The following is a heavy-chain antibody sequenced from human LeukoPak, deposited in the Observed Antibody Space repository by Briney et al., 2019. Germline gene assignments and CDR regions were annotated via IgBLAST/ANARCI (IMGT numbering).Heavy chain of an antibody. CDR1: GGTFSSYA. CDR3: ARDHGPDYYDSSGYYSPFDY. J-gene: IGHJ4*02. V-gene: IGHV1-69*04. CDR2: IIPILGIA. D-gene: IGHD3-22*01. Sequence: SVKVSCKASGGTFSSYAISWVRQAPGQGLEWMGRIIPILGIANYAQKFQGRVTITADKSTSTAYMELSSLRSEDAAVYYCARDHGPDYYDSSGYYSPFDYWGQGTLVTVSS.